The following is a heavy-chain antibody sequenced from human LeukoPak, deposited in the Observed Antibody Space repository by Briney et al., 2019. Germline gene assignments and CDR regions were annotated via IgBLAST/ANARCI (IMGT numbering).Heavy chain of an antibody. D-gene: IGHD4-11*01. V-gene: IGHV1-69*13. CDR1: GGTFSSYA. CDR2: IIPIFGTA. Sequence: SVKVSCKASGGTFSSYAISWVRQAPGQGLEWMGGIIPIFGTANYAQKFQGRVTITADESTSTAYMELSSLRSEDTAVYYCASVGRIRATTGTDYRGQGTLVTVSS. J-gene: IGHJ4*02. CDR3: ASVGRIRATTGTDY.